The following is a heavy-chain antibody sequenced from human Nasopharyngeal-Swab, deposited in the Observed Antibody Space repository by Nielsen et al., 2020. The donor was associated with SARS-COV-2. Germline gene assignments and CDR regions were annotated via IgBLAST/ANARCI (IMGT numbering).Heavy chain of an antibody. CDR2: IKQDGSET. CDR3: ARLCCENSVYRPFDY. J-gene: IGHJ4*02. Sequence: LSLTCAASGFTFSRYSMNWVRQAPGKGLEWVASIKQDGSETYYVDSVKGRFNISRDNAKNSLYLQMNSVRAGDTAVYYCARLCCENSVYRPFDYRGQGAPVTVSS. CDR1: GFTFSRYS. V-gene: IGHV3-7*01. D-gene: IGHD2-8*01.